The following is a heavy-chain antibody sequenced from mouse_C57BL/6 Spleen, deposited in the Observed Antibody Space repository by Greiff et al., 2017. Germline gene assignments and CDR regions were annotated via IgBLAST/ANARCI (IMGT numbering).Heavy chain of an antibody. CDR1: GYTFTSYW. CDR2: IDPSDSYT. CDR3: ARPGYGNYYFDY. D-gene: IGHD2-10*02. Sequence: QVQLKQPGAELVKPGASVKLSCKASGYTFTSYWMQWVKQRPGQGLEWIGEIDPSDSYTNYNQKFKGKATLTVDTSSSTAYMQLSSLTSEDSAVYYCARPGYGNYYFDYWGQGTTLTVSS. V-gene: IGHV1-50*01. J-gene: IGHJ2*01.